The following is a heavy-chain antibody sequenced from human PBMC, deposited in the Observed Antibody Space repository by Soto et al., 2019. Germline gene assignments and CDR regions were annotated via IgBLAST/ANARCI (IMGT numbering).Heavy chain of an antibody. J-gene: IGHJ6*03. V-gene: IGHV3-11*01. CDR2: ISSSGSTI. CDR3: AREGIVVVPAAKPGQNYYYYYMDV. Sequence: GGSLRLSCAASGFTFSDYYMSWIRQAPGKGLEWVSYISSSGSTIYYADSVKGRFTISRDNAKNSLYLQMNSLRAEDTAVYYCAREGIVVVPAAKPGQNYYYYYMDVWGKGTTVTVSS. CDR1: GFTFSDYY. D-gene: IGHD2-2*01.